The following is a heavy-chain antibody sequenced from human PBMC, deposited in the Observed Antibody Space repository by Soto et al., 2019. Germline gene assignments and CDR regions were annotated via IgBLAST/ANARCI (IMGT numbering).Heavy chain of an antibody. Sequence: SETLSLTCTVSGGSFKSGSYSWSWIRQPPGKGLEWIGYVYHTGRTSYNPSLKSRVSISMDTSKNQFSLNLDSVTAADTAVYFCARDFAYFDYWGQGALVTVSS. CDR2: VYHTGRT. CDR3: ARDFAYFDY. D-gene: IGHD3-3*01. J-gene: IGHJ4*02. V-gene: IGHV4-61*01. CDR1: GGSFKSGSYS.